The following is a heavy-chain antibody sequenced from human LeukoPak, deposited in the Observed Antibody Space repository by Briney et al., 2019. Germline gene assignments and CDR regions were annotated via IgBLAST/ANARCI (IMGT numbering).Heavy chain of an antibody. J-gene: IGHJ6*02. CDR3: ATGTTVYYYYGMDV. D-gene: IGHD4-11*01. V-gene: IGHV1-2*04. CDR2: INPNSGGT. CDR1: GYTFTGYY. Sequence: ASVKVSCKASGYTFTGYYMHWVRQAPGQGLEWMGWINPNSGGTNCAQKFQGWVTMTRDTSISTAYMELSRLRSDDTAVYYCATGTTVYYYYGMDVWGQGTTVTVSS.